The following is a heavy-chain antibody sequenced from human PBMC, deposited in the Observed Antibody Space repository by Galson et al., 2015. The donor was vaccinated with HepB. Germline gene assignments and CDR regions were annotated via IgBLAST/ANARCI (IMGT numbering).Heavy chain of an antibody. Sequence: SLRLSCAASGFTFSSYGMHWVRQAPGKGLEWVAVISYDGSNKYYADSVKGRFTISRDNSKNTLYLQMNSLRAEDTAVYYCAKGDGSAWGYWGQGTLVTVSS. V-gene: IGHV3-30*18. J-gene: IGHJ4*02. CDR1: GFTFSSYG. CDR3: AKGDGSAWGY. CDR2: ISYDGSNK. D-gene: IGHD2-15*01.